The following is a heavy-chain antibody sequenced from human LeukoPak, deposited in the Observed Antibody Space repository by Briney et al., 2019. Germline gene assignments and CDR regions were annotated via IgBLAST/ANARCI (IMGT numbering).Heavy chain of an antibody. CDR3: ARKRLRRGGGFDY. V-gene: IGHV4-34*01. J-gene: IGHJ4*02. Sequence: SETLSLTCAVYGGSFSGYYWSWIRQPPGKGLEWIGEINHSGSTNYNPSLKSRVTISVDTSKNQFSLKLSSVTAADTAVYYCARKRLRRGGGFDYWGQGTLVTVSS. CDR1: GGSFSGYY. D-gene: IGHD4-17*01. CDR2: INHSGST.